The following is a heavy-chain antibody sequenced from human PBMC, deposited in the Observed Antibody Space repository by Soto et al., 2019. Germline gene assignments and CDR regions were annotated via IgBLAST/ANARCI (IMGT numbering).Heavy chain of an antibody. CDR1: GFTFSSYV. D-gene: IGHD5-12*01. CDR3: ARVFGWLRFEYYGMDV. J-gene: IGHJ6*02. Sequence: PGGSLRLSCAASGFTFSSYVMHWVRQAPGKGLEWVAVIWYDGSNKYYADSVKGRFTISRDNSKNTLYLQMNSLRAEDTAVYYCARVFGWLRFEYYGMDVWGQGTTVTVSS. V-gene: IGHV3-33*01. CDR2: IWYDGSNK.